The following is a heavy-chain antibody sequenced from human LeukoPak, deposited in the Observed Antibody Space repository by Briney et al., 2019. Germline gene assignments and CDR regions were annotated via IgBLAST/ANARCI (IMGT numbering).Heavy chain of an antibody. Sequence: PGGSLRLSCAASGFTVSSNYMSWVRQAPGKGLEWVSVIYSGGSTYYADSVKGRFTISRDNSKNTLYLQMNSLRAEDTAVYYCARVPGVDHYYFDYWGQGTLVTVSS. D-gene: IGHD1-14*01. CDR3: ARVPGVDHYYFDY. J-gene: IGHJ4*02. CDR2: IYSGGST. V-gene: IGHV3-66*01. CDR1: GFTVSSNY.